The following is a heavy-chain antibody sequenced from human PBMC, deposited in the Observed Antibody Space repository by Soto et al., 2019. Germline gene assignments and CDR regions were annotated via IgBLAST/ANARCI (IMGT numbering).Heavy chain of an antibody. CDR1: GGSISSGGYY. Sequence: SETLSLTCTVSGGSISSGGYYWSCIRQHPGKGLEWIGYIYYSGSTYYNPSLKSRVTISVDTSKNQFSLKLSSVTAADTAVYYCARGMAGGYYYGMDVWGQGTTVTVSS. CDR3: ARGMAGGYYYGMDV. V-gene: IGHV4-31*03. CDR2: IYYSGST. J-gene: IGHJ6*02. D-gene: IGHD2-8*01.